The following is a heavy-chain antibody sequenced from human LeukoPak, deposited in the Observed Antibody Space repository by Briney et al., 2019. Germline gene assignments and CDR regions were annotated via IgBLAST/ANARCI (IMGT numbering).Heavy chain of an antibody. Sequence: ASVKVSCKASGYTFTSYYMHWVRQAPGQGLEWMGIINPSGGSTSYAQKFQDRVTMTTDRSTNTAYMELRNLRSDDTAMYYCARGSSSGFGFWGQGTLVTVSS. CDR1: GYTFTSYY. D-gene: IGHD6-19*01. V-gene: IGHV1-46*01. J-gene: IGHJ4*02. CDR3: ARGSSSGFGF. CDR2: INPSGGST.